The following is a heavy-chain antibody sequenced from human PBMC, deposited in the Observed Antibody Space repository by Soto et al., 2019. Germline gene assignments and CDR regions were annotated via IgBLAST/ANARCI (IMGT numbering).Heavy chain of an antibody. V-gene: IGHV5-51*01. CDR1: GYSLTDYW. D-gene: IGHD5-12*01. Sequence: GESLKISCEASGYSLTDYWMVGGRQLPEKGLEGMGIFYPGDSETKSSPCFKGSVTLPAEKSINTAYLQWSSLHPSDTDTYFCARRPAGTSVAPFDYWGQGTVVTVSS. J-gene: IGHJ4*02. CDR3: ARRPAGTSVAPFDY. CDR2: FYPGDSET.